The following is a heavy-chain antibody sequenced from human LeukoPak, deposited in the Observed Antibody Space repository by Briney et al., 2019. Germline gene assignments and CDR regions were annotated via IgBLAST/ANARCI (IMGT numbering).Heavy chain of an antibody. Sequence: ASVKVSCKASGYTFTGYYMHWVRQAPGQGLEWMGWINPNTADTDYVQNFQGRVTMTRDTSISTAYMELSRLRSDDTAVYYCARAYSSSFHAPLRYWGQGTLVTVSS. V-gene: IGHV1-2*02. CDR1: GYTFTGYY. CDR2: INPNTADT. J-gene: IGHJ4*02. CDR3: ARAYSSSFHAPLRY. D-gene: IGHD6-6*01.